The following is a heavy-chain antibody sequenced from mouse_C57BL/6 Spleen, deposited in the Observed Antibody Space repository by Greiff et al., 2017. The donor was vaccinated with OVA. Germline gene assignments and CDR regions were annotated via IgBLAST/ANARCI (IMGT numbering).Heavy chain of an antibody. Sequence: EVKLMESGGDLVKPGGSLKLSCAASGFTFSSYGMSWVRQTPDKRLEWVATISSGGSYTYYPDSVKGRFTISRDNAKNTLYLQMSSLKSEDTAMYYCARQDSSGYVGFFAYWGQGTLVTVSA. J-gene: IGHJ3*01. CDR2: ISSGGSYT. CDR3: ARQDSSGYVGFFAY. V-gene: IGHV5-6*01. D-gene: IGHD3-2*02. CDR1: GFTFSSYG.